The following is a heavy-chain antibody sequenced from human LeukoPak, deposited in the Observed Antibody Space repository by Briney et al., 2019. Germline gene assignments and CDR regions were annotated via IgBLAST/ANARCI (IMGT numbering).Heavy chain of an antibody. CDR1: GGSISSGDSY. J-gene: IGHJ5*02. CDR2: IYSSGTT. CDR3: ARDTTRDNWFDP. Sequence: SETLSLTCTVSGGSISSGDSYWSWIRQPPGKGLEWIGYIYSSGTTYYNPSLKSRVTISVDTSKNQFSLRLSSVTAADTAVYYCARDTTRDNWFDPWGQGTLVTVSS. V-gene: IGHV4-30-4*01. D-gene: IGHD1-26*01.